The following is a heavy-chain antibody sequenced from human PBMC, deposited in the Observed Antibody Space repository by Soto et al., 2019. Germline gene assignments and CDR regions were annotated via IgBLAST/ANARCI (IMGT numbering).Heavy chain of an antibody. CDR2: IYYSGST. CDR1: GGSISSYY. J-gene: IGHJ4*02. CDR3: ARRATIAAAGLYYFDY. Sequence: SETLSLTCTVSGGSISSYYWSWIRQPPGKGLEWIGYIYYSGSTNYNPSLKSRVTISVDTSKNQFSLKLSSVTAADTAVYYCARRATIAAAGLYYFDYWGQGTLVTVSS. V-gene: IGHV4-59*01. D-gene: IGHD6-13*01.